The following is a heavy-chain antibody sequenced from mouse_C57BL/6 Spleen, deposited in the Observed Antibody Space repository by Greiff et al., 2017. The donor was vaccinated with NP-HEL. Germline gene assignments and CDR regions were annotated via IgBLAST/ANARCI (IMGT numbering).Heavy chain of an antibody. CDR2: IHPNSGST. CDR1: GYTFTSYW. J-gene: IGHJ3*01. D-gene: IGHD2-4*01. CDR3: ARGYDYDSWFAY. Sequence: QVQLKQPGAELVKPGASVKLSCKASGYTFTSYWMHWVKQRPGQGLEWIGMIHPNSGSTNYNEKFKSKATLTVDKSSSTAYMQLSSLTSEDSAVYYCARGYDYDSWFAYWGQGTLVTVSA. V-gene: IGHV1-64*01.